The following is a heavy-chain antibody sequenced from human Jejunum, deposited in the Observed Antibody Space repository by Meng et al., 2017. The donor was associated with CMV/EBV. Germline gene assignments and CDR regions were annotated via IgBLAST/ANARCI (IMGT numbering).Heavy chain of an antibody. V-gene: IGHV1-18*01. J-gene: IGHJ4*02. CDR1: GYTCTSYG. D-gene: IGHD2-15*01. CDR3: ARGRCSGSSCYYED. Sequence: KASGYTCTSYGISWVRQAPGPGLEWMGWISAYNGNTNYAQKFQGRVTMATDTSTSTVYMELRSLRSDDTAVYFCARGRCSGSSCYYEDWGQGTLVTVSS. CDR2: ISAYNGNT.